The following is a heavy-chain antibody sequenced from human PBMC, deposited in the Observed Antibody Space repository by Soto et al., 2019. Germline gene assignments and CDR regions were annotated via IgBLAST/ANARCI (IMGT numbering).Heavy chain of an antibody. CDR2: IYYSGST. CDR1: GGSISSYY. CDR3: ARYQLVNWFDP. V-gene: IGHV4-59*01. D-gene: IGHD2-2*01. Sequence: SETLSLTCTVSGGSISSYYWSWIRQPPGKGLEWIGYIYYSGSTNYNPSLKSRVTISVDTSKNQFSLKLSSVTAADTAVYYCARYQLVNWFDPWGQGTLVTVSS. J-gene: IGHJ5*02.